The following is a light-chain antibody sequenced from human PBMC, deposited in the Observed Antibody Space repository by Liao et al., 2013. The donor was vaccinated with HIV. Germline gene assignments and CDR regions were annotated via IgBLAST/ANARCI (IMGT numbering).Light chain of an antibody. CDR3: HAVTDNIWV. V-gene: IGLV3-27*01. J-gene: IGLJ3*02. CDR2: KDS. Sequence: SYELTQPSSVSVSPGQTAKITCSGDVLAKKYARWFQQKPGQAPVLLIHKDSERRSGIPERFSGSSSGTTVTLTINGAQVEDEADYYCHAVTDNIWVFGGGTKLTVL. CDR1: VLAKKY.